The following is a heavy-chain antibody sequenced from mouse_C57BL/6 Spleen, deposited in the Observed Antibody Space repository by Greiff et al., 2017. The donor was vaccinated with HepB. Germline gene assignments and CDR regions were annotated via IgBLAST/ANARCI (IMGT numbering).Heavy chain of an antibody. J-gene: IGHJ2*01. CDR3: ERRDDGYYVPFDY. V-gene: IGHV1-59*01. CDR2: IDPSDSYT. CDR1: GYTFTSYW. Sequence: QVQLQQPGAELVRPGTSVKLSCKASGYTFTSYWMHWVKQRPGQGLEWIGVIDPSDSYTNYNQKFKGKATLTVDTSSGTAYMQLSSLTSEDSAVYYCERRDDGYYVPFDYWGQGTTLTVSS. D-gene: IGHD2-3*01.